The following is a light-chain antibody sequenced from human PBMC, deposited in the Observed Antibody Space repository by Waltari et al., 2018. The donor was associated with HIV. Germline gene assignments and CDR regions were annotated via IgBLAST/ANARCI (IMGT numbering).Light chain of an antibody. Sequence: EIVLTQSPGTLSLSPGERGTLSCRASQSVGTTYLVWYQQKPGQSPRLLIYDASTRATGIPDRFSGSGSGTDFTLTISRLEPEDFAVYYCQQYGSSPLTFGGGTKVEIK. CDR3: QQYGSSPLT. CDR1: QSVGTTY. CDR2: DAS. J-gene: IGKJ4*01. V-gene: IGKV3-20*01.